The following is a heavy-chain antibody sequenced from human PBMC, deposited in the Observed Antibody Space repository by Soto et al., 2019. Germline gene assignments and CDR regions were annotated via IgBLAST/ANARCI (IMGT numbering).Heavy chain of an antibody. Sequence: GGSLRLSCAASGFTFSSYGMHWVRQAPGKGLEWVAVISYDGSNKYYADSVKGRFTISRDNSKNTLYLQMNSLRAEDTAVYYCAKDHRYYDFWSGYFQYYYYGMDVWGQGTTVTVSS. CDR2: ISYDGSNK. J-gene: IGHJ6*02. CDR1: GFTFSSYG. V-gene: IGHV3-30*18. CDR3: AKDHRYYDFWSGYFQYYYYGMDV. D-gene: IGHD3-3*01.